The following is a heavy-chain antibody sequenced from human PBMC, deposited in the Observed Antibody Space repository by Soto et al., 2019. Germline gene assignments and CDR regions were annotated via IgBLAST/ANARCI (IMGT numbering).Heavy chain of an antibody. CDR3: ARERSGYEKPLDY. D-gene: IGHD5-12*01. J-gene: IGHJ4*02. CDR1: GGSISSGGYY. CDR2: IYYSGST. Sequence: PSETLSLTCTVSGGSISSGGYYWSWIRQHPGKGLEWIGYIYYSGSTYYNPSLKSRVTISVDTSKNQFSLKLSSVTAADTAVYYCARERSGYEKPLDYWGQGTLVTVSS. V-gene: IGHV4-31*03.